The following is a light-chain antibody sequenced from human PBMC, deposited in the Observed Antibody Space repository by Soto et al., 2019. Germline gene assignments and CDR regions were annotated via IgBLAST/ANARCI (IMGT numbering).Light chain of an antibody. CDR1: QSVSSN. Sequence: ILLTQSPGTLSVSPGERATLSCRASQSVSSNLAWYQQKPGQAPRLLLYGASTRATGIPARFSGSGSGTELTLTISSLQSEDFAVYYCQQYNNWPPWTFGQGTKVDIK. J-gene: IGKJ1*01. CDR2: GAS. CDR3: QQYNNWPPWT. V-gene: IGKV3-15*01.